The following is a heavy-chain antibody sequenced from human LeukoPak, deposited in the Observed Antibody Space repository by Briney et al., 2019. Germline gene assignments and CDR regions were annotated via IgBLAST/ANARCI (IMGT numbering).Heavy chain of an antibody. J-gene: IGHJ4*02. V-gene: IGHV3-64*02. Sequence: PGGSLRLSCAASGFTFSSYAMHWVRQAPGKGLEYVSAISSNGGSTYYADSVRGRFTISRDNSDNTLYLQMDSLRAEDMAVYYCARGPRSSPTEYFDYWGQGTLVTVSS. CDR3: ARGPRSSPTEYFDY. CDR2: ISSNGGST. CDR1: GFTFSSYA. D-gene: IGHD6-13*01.